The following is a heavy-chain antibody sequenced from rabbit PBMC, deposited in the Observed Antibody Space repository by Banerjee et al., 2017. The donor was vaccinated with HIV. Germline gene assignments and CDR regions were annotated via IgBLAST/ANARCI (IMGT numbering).Heavy chain of an antibody. D-gene: IGHD6-1*01. Sequence: QEQLVESGGGLVQPEGSLTLTCTASGFSFSSNYYMCWVRQAPGKGLEWIACIWTSSGSTYYANWAKGRFTISKTSSTTVTLQMTSLTAADTATYFCARYSYGDDGVARAFNLWGPGTLVTVS. CDR3: ARYSYGDDGVARAFNL. CDR1: GFSFSSNYY. J-gene: IGHJ4*01. CDR2: IWTSSGST. V-gene: IGHV1S45*01.